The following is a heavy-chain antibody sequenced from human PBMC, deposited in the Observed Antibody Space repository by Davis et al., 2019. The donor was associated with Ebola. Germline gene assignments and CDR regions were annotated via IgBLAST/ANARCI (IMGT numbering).Heavy chain of an antibody. D-gene: IGHD6-19*01. CDR2: ITSSGSTI. Sequence: SLSLACPASAFSLRSYAVSWVRQAPGQGLEWVSYITSSGSTIYYADSVKGRFTISRDNAKNSLYLQMNSLRAEDTAVYYCARDPTSSGWYTGDWYFDLWGRGTLVTVSS. V-gene: IGHV3-48*03. J-gene: IGHJ2*01. CDR3: ARDPTSSGWYTGDWYFDL. CDR1: AFSLRSYA.